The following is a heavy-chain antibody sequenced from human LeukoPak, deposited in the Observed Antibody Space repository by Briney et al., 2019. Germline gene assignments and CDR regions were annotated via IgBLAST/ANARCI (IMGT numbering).Heavy chain of an antibody. Sequence: ASVTVSFKASGYTFTSYGISWVRQAPGQGLEWMGWISTYNGNTNYAQKLQGRVTMTTDTSTSTAYMEPRSLRSDDTAVYYCARAGRRWLQFLADLDYWGQGTLVTVSS. J-gene: IGHJ4*02. D-gene: IGHD5-24*01. CDR2: ISTYNGNT. V-gene: IGHV1-18*01. CDR1: GYTFTSYG. CDR3: ARAGRRWLQFLADLDY.